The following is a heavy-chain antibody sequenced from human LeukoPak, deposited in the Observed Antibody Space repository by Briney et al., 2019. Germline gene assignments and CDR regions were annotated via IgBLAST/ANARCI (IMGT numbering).Heavy chain of an antibody. CDR3: AREYLDTAMVRKYYFDY. V-gene: IGHV1-2*02. CDR2: INPNSGGT. D-gene: IGHD5-18*01. J-gene: IGHJ4*02. Sequence: ASVKVSCKASGYTFTGYYMHWVRQAPGQGLEWMGWINPNSGGTNYAQKFQGGVTMTRDTSISTAYMELSRLRSDDTAVYYCAREYLDTAMVRKYYFDYWGQGTLVTVSS. CDR1: GYTFTGYY.